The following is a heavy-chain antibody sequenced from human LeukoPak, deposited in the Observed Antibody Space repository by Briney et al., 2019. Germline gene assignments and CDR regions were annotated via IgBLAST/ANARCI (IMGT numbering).Heavy chain of an antibody. Sequence: SETLSLTCTVSGGPIRSYNWNWIRQPPGKGLEWIGYISETGSINYNSSLENRVTLSLDTSKSQISLNLRSATVADTAVYYCARQDALGKFPPPYYMDVWGKGTTVIVS. D-gene: IGHD1-26*01. V-gene: IGHV4-59*08. CDR3: ARQDALGKFPPPYYMDV. J-gene: IGHJ6*03. CDR2: ISETGSI. CDR1: GGPIRSYN.